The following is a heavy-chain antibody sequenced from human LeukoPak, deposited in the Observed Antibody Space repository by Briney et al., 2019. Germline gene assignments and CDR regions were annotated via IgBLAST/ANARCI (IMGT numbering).Heavy chain of an antibody. D-gene: IGHD3-10*01. J-gene: IGHJ5*02. CDR1: GGSFSGYY. Sequence: SETLSLTCAVYGGSFSGYYWSWIRQPPGKGLEWIGEINHSGSTNFNPSLKSRVTISVDTSKNQFSLKLSSVTAADTAVYYCARVAGRITMVRGVNGWFDPWGQGTLVTVSS. V-gene: IGHV4-34*01. CDR3: ARVAGRITMVRGVNGWFDP. CDR2: INHSGST.